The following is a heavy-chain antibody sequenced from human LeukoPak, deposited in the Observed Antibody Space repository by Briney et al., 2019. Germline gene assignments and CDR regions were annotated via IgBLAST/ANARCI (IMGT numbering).Heavy chain of an antibody. CDR3: AKRVDYYGSGSYEGYFDY. Sequence: PGGSLRLSCAASGFTFNDYYMSWIRQAPGKGLEWLSYINIGGTNAHYADSVKGRFTISRDNAKKSLYLEMNNLRAEDTAVYYCAKRVDYYGSGSYEGYFDYWGQGTLVTVSS. D-gene: IGHD3-10*01. CDR1: GFTFNDYY. V-gene: IGHV3-11*01. J-gene: IGHJ4*02. CDR2: INIGGTNA.